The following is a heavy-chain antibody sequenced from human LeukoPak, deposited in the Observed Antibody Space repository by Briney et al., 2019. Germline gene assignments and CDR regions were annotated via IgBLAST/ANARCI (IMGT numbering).Heavy chain of an antibody. Sequence: ASVKVSCKASGVILSNFAFNWVRQAPGQGLEWMGRIIPILDLAHLTQKFQGRLTITADKSTNTGYMELSSLTAEDTAVYYCATPSRTEDGDYGVCWGQGTLVTVSS. CDR2: IIPILDLA. J-gene: IGHJ4*02. CDR3: ATPSRTEDGDYGVC. CDR1: GVILSNFA. V-gene: IGHV1-69*04. D-gene: IGHD4-17*01.